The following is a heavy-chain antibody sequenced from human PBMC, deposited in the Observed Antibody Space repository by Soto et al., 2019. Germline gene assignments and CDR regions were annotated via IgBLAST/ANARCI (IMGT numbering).Heavy chain of an antibody. D-gene: IGHD1-26*01. CDR1: CDSISTSNW. CDR3: ARREIQGPIDY. CDR2: IYYSGTT. J-gene: IGHJ4*02. Sequence: SETLSLTCAVSCDSISTSNWWGWVRQPPGKGLEWIGYIYYSGTTYYNPSLKSRVTMSVDTSKNQFSLKLTSVTAVDTAVYYCARREIQGPIDYWGQGTLVTVSS. V-gene: IGHV4-28*01.